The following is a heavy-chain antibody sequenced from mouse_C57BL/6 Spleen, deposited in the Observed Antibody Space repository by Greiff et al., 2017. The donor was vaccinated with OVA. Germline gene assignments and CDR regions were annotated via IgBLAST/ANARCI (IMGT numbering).Heavy chain of an antibody. CDR2: ISYDGSN. D-gene: IGHD2-4*01. V-gene: IGHV3-6*01. J-gene: IGHJ1*03. CDR1: GYSITRGYY. Sequence: ESGPGLVKPSQSLSLTCSVTGYSITRGYYWNWIRQFPGNKLEWMGYISYDGSNNYNPSLKNRISITRDTSKNQFFLKLNSVTTEDTATYDCARADYDEAWYFDVWGTGTTVTVSS. CDR3: ARADYDEAWYFDV.